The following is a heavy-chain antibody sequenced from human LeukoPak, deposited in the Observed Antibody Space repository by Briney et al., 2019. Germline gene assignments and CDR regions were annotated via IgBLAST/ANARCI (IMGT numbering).Heavy chain of an antibody. J-gene: IGHJ4*02. CDR1: GFTFSSYG. D-gene: IGHD6-13*01. Sequence: PGRSLRLSCAASGFTFSSYGMHCVRQAPGKGLEWVAVISYDGSNKYYADSVKGRFTIYRANSKNTLYLQMNSRRAEATAVYYFAKDALPYSSSWYDYWGKGTLVTVSS. CDR2: ISYDGSNK. CDR3: AKDALPYSSSWYDY. V-gene: IGHV3-30*18.